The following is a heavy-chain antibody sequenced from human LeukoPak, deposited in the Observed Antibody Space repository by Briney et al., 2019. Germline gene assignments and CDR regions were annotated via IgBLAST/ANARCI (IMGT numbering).Heavy chain of an antibody. CDR1: GFTFSSYA. J-gene: IGHJ4*02. Sequence: QTGGSLRLSCAASGFTFSSYAMSWVRQAPGKGLEWFSAISGSGGSTYYEDSVKGRFTIYRDNSKNTLYLQMNSLRAEDTAVYYCAKKGGITMIVPFDYWGQGTLVTVSS. D-gene: IGHD3-22*01. CDR2: ISGSGGST. V-gene: IGHV3-23*01. CDR3: AKKGGITMIVPFDY.